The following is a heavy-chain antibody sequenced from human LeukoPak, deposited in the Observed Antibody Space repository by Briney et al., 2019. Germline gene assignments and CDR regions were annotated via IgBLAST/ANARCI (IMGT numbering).Heavy chain of an antibody. D-gene: IGHD2-21*02. V-gene: IGHV3-21*01. J-gene: IGHJ4*02. Sequence: KTGGSLRLSCAASKFTFNTYNMNWVRQAPGKGLEWVSSISSSSRYISYADSVKGRFTISRYNAKNSLYLQMNSLRVEDTAVYYCARDPLYCGGDCYHDYWGQGTLVTVSS. CDR2: ISSSSRYI. CDR1: KFTFNTYN. CDR3: ARDPLYCGGDCYHDY.